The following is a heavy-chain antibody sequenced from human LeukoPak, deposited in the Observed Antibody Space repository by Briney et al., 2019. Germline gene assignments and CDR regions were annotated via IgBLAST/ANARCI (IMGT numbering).Heavy chain of an antibody. V-gene: IGHV4-39*01. J-gene: IGHJ5*02. CDR1: GGSISSSTYY. D-gene: IGHD3-9*01. CDR2: IYYSGST. Sequence: PSETLSLTCTVSGGSISSSTYYWGWIRQPPGKGLERIGSIYYSGSTYYNPSLKSRVTISVDTSKNQSSLKLSSVTAADTAVYYCARSFYDILTGYNWFDPWGQGTLVTVSS. CDR3: ARSFYDILTGYNWFDP.